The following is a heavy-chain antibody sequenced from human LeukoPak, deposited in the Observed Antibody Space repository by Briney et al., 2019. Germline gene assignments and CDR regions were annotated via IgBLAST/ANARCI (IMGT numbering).Heavy chain of an antibody. Sequence: ASVKVSCKASGYTFTSYYMHWVRQAPGQGLEWMGIINPSGGSTSYAQKFQGRVTMTRDMSTSTVYMELSGLRSEDTAVYYCARTYSSSPYFDYWGQGTLVTVSS. J-gene: IGHJ4*02. CDR2: INPSGGST. CDR3: ARTYSSSPYFDY. D-gene: IGHD6-6*01. V-gene: IGHV1-46*01. CDR1: GYTFTSYY.